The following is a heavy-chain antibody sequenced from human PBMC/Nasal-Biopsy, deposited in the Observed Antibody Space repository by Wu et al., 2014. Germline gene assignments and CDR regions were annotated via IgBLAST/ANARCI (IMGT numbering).Heavy chain of an antibody. CDR2: INWNSVNI. Sequence: LRLSCSASGFDFEDYAMQWVRQAPGKGLEWVSGINWNSVNIAYAESVKGRFTISRDNAKKSLYLQMDSLRAEDTALYYCAKDRDIGFPHDAFDVWGQGTLVTV. J-gene: IGHJ3*01. D-gene: IGHD3-10*01. V-gene: IGHV3-9*01. CDR3: AKDRDIGFPHDAFDV. CDR1: GFDFEDYA.